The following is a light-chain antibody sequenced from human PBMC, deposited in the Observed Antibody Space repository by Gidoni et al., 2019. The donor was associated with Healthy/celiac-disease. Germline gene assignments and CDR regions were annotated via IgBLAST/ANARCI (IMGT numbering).Light chain of an antibody. J-gene: IGKJ4*01. V-gene: IGKV3D-15*01. Sequence: EIVMTTSPATLSVSLGERATLSCRASQSVSSYLAWYQQKPGQAPRLLIYGASTSATGIPARFSGSGSGTEFTLTISSLQSEDFAVYYCQQYDNWPPLTFGGGTKVEIK. CDR2: GAS. CDR1: QSVSSY. CDR3: QQYDNWPPLT.